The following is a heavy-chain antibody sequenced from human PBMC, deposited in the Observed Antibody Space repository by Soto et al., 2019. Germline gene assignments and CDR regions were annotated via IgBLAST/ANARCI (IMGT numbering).Heavy chain of an antibody. Sequence: QVQLQESGPGLVKPSGTLSLTCAVSGGSISSSNWWSWVRQPPGKGLEWIGEIYHSGSTNYNPSLKRRVTISVDKSKNQFSLKLSSVTAADTAVYYCARGSGQIYYYYYYGMDVWGQGTTVTVAS. V-gene: IGHV4-4*02. J-gene: IGHJ6*02. CDR1: GGSISSSNW. D-gene: IGHD2-15*01. CDR2: IYHSGST. CDR3: ARGSGQIYYYYYYGMDV.